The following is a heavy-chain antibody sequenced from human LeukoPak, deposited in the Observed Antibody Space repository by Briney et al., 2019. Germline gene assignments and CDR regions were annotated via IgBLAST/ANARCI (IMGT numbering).Heavy chain of an antibody. CDR3: ARHAAVEGSSGWSPLWWFDP. D-gene: IGHD6-19*01. V-gene: IGHV4-59*08. Sequence: KPSETLSLTCTVSGGSISSYYWSWIRQPPGKRLEWIGYIYYSGNTNYNPSLKSRVTISVDTSKNQFSLKLNSVTAADTALYYCARHAAVEGSSGWSPLWWFDPWGQGTLVTVSS. CDR1: GGSISSYY. J-gene: IGHJ5*02. CDR2: IYYSGNT.